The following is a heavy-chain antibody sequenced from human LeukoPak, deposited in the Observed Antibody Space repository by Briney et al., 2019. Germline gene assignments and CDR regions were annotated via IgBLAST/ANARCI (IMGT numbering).Heavy chain of an antibody. CDR3: AKDHTIFGVVNYMDV. V-gene: IGHV3-23*01. CDR1: GFTFSSYG. Sequence: PGGSLRLSCAGSGFTFSSYGMSWVRQAPGKGLEWVSAISGSGVRTNYADSVKGRFTIFRDNSENTLYLQMSTLRAEDTAIYYCAKDHTIFGVVNYMDVWGKGTTVTVSS. D-gene: IGHD3-3*01. CDR2: ISGSGVRT. J-gene: IGHJ6*03.